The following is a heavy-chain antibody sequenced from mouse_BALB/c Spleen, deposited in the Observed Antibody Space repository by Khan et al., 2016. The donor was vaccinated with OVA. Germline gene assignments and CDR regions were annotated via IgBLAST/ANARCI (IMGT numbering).Heavy chain of an antibody. CDR3: ASSVTITTVVATDFDY. CDR2: ISYSGRT. D-gene: IGHD1-1*01. CDR1: GYSITSDYA. J-gene: IGHJ2*01. V-gene: IGHV3-2*02. Sequence: EVQLQESGPGLVKPSQSLSLTCTVTGYSITSDYAWNWIRQFPGNKLEWMGYISYSGRTSYNPSLKSRISITRDTSKNQFFLQWNSVTTEDTATYYCASSVTITTVVATDFDYWGQGTTLTVSS.